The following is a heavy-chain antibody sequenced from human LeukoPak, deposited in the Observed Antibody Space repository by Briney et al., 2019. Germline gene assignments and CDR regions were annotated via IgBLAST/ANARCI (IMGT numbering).Heavy chain of an antibody. D-gene: IGHD5-18*01. CDR2: MNPNSGNT. J-gene: IGHJ3*02. Sequence: GASVTVSCKASGYTFTSYDINWVRQATGQGLEWMGWMNPNSGNTGYAQKFQGRVTMTRNTSISTAYMELSSLRSEDTAVYYCARGQIQLWRDAFDIWGQGTMVTVSS. CDR1: GYTFTSYD. V-gene: IGHV1-8*01. CDR3: ARGQIQLWRDAFDI.